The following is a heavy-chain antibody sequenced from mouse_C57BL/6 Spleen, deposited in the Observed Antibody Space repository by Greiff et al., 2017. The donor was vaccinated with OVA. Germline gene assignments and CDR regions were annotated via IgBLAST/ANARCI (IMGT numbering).Heavy chain of an antibody. V-gene: IGHV1-34*01. CDR2: IYPNNGGT. Sequence: VQLQQSGPELVKPGASVKMSCKASGSTFTDYYMHWVKQSHGKSLEWIGCIYPNNGGTGYNQKFKGKATLTVDKSSSTAYLELRSLTSEDSAVYYCARGTDYSNYGVAYWGKAILVTVSA. D-gene: IGHD2-5*01. CDR3: ARGTDYSNYGVAY. J-gene: IGHJ3*01. CDR1: GSTFTDYY.